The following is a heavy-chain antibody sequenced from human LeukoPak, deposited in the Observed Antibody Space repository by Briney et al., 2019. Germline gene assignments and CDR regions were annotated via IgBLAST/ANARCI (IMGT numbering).Heavy chain of an antibody. J-gene: IGHJ4*02. CDR1: GYTFTGYY. D-gene: IGHD5-24*01. V-gene: IGHV1-2*02. CDR2: INPNSGGT. Sequence: GASVKVSCKASGYTFTGYYMHWVRQAPGQGLEWMGWINPNSGGTNYAQKFQGRVTMTRDTSISTAYMELSRLRSDDTAVYYCVLRIGGGRDGYNLDYWGQGTLVTVSS. CDR3: VLRIGGGRDGYNLDY.